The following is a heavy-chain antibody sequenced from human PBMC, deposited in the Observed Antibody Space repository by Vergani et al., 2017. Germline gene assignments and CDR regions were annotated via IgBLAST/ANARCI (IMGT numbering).Heavy chain of an antibody. Sequence: QITLRESGPTLVKPTQTLTLTCTFSGFSLTTGGEGVGWIRQPPGRALEWLAFVYWNDDERYSPSLESRVTITKDTSKNEVILTMANMDPVDTATYYCVHRLGYFDWDGAFDVWGPGTMVTVSS. CDR3: VHRLGYFDWDGAFDV. V-gene: IGHV2-5*01. D-gene: IGHD3-9*01. J-gene: IGHJ3*01. CDR2: VYWNDDE. CDR1: GFSLTTGGEG.